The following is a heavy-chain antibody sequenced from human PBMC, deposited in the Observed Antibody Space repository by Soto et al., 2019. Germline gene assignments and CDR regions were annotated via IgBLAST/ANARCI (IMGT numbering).Heavy chain of an antibody. J-gene: IGHJ4*02. V-gene: IGHV4-34*01. CDR2: IKDGGVT. Sequence: QVHLQQWGAGLLKPSETLSLTCAVNGGSLTGYYWSWIRQPPGKGLEWIGEIKDGGVTYYSPSLKGRVTMSADTSKNQFSLKLNSVTAADTAVYYCARGQEGIVATHWDQGTLVTVSS. CDR1: GGSLTGYY. D-gene: IGHD5-12*01. CDR3: ARGQEGIVATH.